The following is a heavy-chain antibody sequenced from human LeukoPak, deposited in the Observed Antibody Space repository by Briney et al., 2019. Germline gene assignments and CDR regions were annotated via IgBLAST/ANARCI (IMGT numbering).Heavy chain of an antibody. CDR1: GFTFSSYA. J-gene: IGHJ6*02. CDR2: ISYDGSNK. V-gene: IGHV3-30-3*01. Sequence: PGRSLRLSCAASGFTFSSYAMHWVRQAPVKGLERVAVISYDGSNKYYADSVKGRFTISRDNSKNTLYLQMNSLRAEDTAVYYCARDRGFDGGTYYDFWSGYNRYYYYGMDVWGQGTTVTVSS. D-gene: IGHD3-3*01. CDR3: ARDRGFDGGTYYDFWSGYNRYYYYGMDV.